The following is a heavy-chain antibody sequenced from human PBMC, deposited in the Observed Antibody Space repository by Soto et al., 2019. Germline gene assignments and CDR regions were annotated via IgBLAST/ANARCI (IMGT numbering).Heavy chain of an antibody. CDR1: GFTFSSYS. D-gene: IGHD6-6*01. CDR2: ISSSSSYI. CDR3: ARGKKLVRSERPYYYYGMDG. V-gene: IGHV3-21*01. J-gene: IGHJ6*02. Sequence: EVQLVESGGGLVKPGGSLRLSCAASGFTFSSYSMNWVRQAPGKGLEWVSSISSSSSYIYYADSVKGRFTISRDNAKNTLYLQMNSLSAEDTSVYYCARGKKLVRSERPYYYYGMDGWGQGTTVTVSS.